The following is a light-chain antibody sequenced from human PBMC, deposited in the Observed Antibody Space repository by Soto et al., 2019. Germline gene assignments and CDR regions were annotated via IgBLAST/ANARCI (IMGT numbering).Light chain of an antibody. J-gene: IGKJ2*01. CDR3: QQLKTYPYT. V-gene: IGKV1-9*01. CDR1: QDINKF. CDR2: SAS. Sequence: IQLTQSPSSLPASVGDRVTITCRASQDINKFLAWFQLKPGKAPNLLIFSASTLQSAVPSRFSGGGSGTDFTLTISSLQPEDFATYYCQQLKTYPYTFGQGTKLEIK.